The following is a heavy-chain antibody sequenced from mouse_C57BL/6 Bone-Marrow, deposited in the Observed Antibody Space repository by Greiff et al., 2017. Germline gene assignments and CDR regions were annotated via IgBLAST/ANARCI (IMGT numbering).Heavy chain of an antibody. CDR2: IDPENGDT. D-gene: IGHD1-1*01. J-gene: IGHJ4*01. CDR3: TTETTVVAPYYAMDY. Sequence: VQLQQPGAELVKPGASVKMSCKASGYTFTSYWITWVKQRPEQGLEWIGWIDPENGDTEYASKFQGKATITADTSSNTAYLQLSSLTSEDTAVYYCTTETTVVAPYYAMDYWGQGTSVTVSS. CDR1: GYTFTSYW. V-gene: IGHV14-4*01.